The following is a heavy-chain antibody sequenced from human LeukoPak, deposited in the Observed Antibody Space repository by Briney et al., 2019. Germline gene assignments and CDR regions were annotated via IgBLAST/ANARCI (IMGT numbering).Heavy chain of an antibody. CDR2: IQYDGSNK. CDR1: GFTFSIHA. Sequence: GGSLRLSCAASGFTFSIHAIHWVRQAPGKGLEWVAFIQYDGSNKYYADSVKGRFTTSRDNSKNTLYLQMNNLKSEDTAVYSCAKEQYSNSMWFDPWGQGTLVTVSS. CDR3: AKEQYSNSMWFDP. J-gene: IGHJ5*02. D-gene: IGHD6-6*01. V-gene: IGHV3-30*02.